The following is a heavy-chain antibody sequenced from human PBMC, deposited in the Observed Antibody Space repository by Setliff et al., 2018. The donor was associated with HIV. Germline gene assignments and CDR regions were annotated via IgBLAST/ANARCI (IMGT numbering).Heavy chain of an antibody. CDR1: GFTFDDYG. CDR3: VRQVSYYHFYMDV. Sequence: PGGSLRLSCAASGFTFDDYGMNWVRQVPGKGLEWVSGINWKGGSTGYADSVKGRFTISRDNAKNSLYLQMNSLRAEDTAVYYCVRQVSYYHFYMDVWGKGTTVTV. CDR2: INWKGGST. V-gene: IGHV3-20*04. D-gene: IGHD6-6*01. J-gene: IGHJ6*03.